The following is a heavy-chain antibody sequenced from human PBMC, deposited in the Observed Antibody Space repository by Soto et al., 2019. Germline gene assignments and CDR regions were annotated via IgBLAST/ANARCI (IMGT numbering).Heavy chain of an antibody. J-gene: IGHJ6*03. CDR2: IYYSGST. CDR3: ARLCIAARPLYTYYYYMDV. Sequence: SETLSLTCTVSGVSISSGDYYLSWIRQPPGKGLEWIGYIYYSGSTNYNPSLKSRVTISVDTSKNQFSLKLSSVTAADTAVYYCARLCIAARPLYTYYYYMDVWGKGTTLTVSS. CDR1: GVSISSGDYY. V-gene: IGHV4-61*08. D-gene: IGHD6-6*01.